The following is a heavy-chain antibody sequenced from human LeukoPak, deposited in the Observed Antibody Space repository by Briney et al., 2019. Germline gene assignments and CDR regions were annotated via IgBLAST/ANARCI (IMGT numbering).Heavy chain of an antibody. J-gene: IGHJ3*02. Sequence: SETLSLTCAVYGGSFSGYYWSCIRQPPGKGLEWIGEITDRGSINYTPSLKSRVTISVDTSKNQFSLTLSSVTAADTAVYYCASPLYCSSTSCYLAFDIWGQGTMVTVSS. D-gene: IGHD2-2*01. CDR3: ASPLYCSSTSCYLAFDI. V-gene: IGHV4-34*01. CDR2: ITDRGSI. CDR1: GGSFSGYY.